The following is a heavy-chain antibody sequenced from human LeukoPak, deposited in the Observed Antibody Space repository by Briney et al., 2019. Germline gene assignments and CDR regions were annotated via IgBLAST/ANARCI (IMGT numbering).Heavy chain of an antibody. J-gene: IGHJ3*01. CDR2: SNAGNGNT. V-gene: IGHV1-3*01. CDR1: GYIFTSYA. CDR3: AGPLDL. Sequence: GASVKVSCKASGYIFTSYAMHCMRQAPGQRLEWMGWSNAGNGNTKYSQKFQGRVTITRDTSASTAYMELSSLRSEDTAVYYCAGPLDLWGQGTMVTVSS.